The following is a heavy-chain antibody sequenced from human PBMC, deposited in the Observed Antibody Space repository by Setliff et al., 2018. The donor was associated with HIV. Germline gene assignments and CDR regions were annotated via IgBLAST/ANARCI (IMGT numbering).Heavy chain of an antibody. J-gene: IGHJ4*02. V-gene: IGHV4-38-2*02. CDR2: ISSSGST. CDR1: GYSISSGYY. CDR3: ARDPHYFDTSGHYSWFYFDY. Sequence: SETLSLTCAVSGYSISSGYYWGWIRQPPGKGLEWIGGISSSGSTTYHPSLRSRVTVSAATSKNQFSLKLTSVTAADTAVYFCARDPHYFDTSGHYSWFYFDYWGQGTLVTVSS. D-gene: IGHD3-22*01.